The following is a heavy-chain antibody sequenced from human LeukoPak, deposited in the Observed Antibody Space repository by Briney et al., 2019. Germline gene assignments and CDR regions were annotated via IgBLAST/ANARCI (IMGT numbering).Heavy chain of an antibody. CDR3: ARDLVQLWSKDY. D-gene: IGHD5-18*01. CDR1: GFTFSNYE. J-gene: IGHJ4*02. Sequence: GGSLRLSCAASGFTFSNYEFNWVRQAPGKGLEWVSYISSSGRNIYYADSVKGRFTISRDNAKNSLYLQMSSLRAEDTAVYYCARDLVQLWSKDYWGQGTLVTVSS. CDR2: ISSSGRNI. V-gene: IGHV3-48*03.